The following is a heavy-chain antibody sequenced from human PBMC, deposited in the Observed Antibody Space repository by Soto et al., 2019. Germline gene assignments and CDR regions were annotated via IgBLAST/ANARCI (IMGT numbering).Heavy chain of an antibody. CDR2: ISFDGRNT. CDR3: AKQWLYGESYYFDY. Sequence: GGSLRLSCVASGFTLSSYGMHWVRQAPGKGLEWVALISFDGRNTYYADSVKGRFTMSRDTSKNTLYLQMNSLIVEDTAVYYCAKQWLYGESYYFDYWGQGTPVTVSS. CDR1: GFTLSSYG. V-gene: IGHV3-30*18. J-gene: IGHJ4*02. D-gene: IGHD1-26*01.